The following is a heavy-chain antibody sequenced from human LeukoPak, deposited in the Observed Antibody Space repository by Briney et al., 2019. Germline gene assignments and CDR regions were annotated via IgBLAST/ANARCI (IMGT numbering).Heavy chain of an antibody. Sequence: ASVKVSCKASGGTFSSYAISWVRQAPGQGLEWMGGIIPIFGTANYAQKFQGRVTITADESTSTAYMELSSLRSEDTAVYYCVGRTQRLGTDYWGQGTLVTVSS. CDR1: GGTFSSYA. CDR3: VGRTQRLGTDY. CDR2: IIPIFGTA. D-gene: IGHD6-25*01. J-gene: IGHJ4*02. V-gene: IGHV1-69*13.